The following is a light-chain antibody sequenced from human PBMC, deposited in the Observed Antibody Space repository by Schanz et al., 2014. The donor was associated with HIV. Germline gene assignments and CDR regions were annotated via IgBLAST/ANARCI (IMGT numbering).Light chain of an antibody. CDR1: QSVSTY. J-gene: IGKJ1*01. V-gene: IGKV3-15*01. CDR3: QQYQTYPMWT. Sequence: EIVLTQSPGTLSLSPGERATLSCGASQSVSTYLAWYQHRPGQAPRLLIYGASSRATDIPARFSGSGSGTEFTLTISSLQSEDFATYFCQQYQTYPMWTFGQGTKVEIK. CDR2: GAS.